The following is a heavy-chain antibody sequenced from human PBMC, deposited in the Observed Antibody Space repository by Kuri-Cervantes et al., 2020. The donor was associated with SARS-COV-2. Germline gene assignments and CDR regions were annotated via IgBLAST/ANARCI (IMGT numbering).Heavy chain of an antibody. CDR1: GFTFNTCA. J-gene: IGHJ6*02. CDR2: INHSGST. CDR3: ARATRRNYYYGMDV. V-gene: IGHV4-34*01. Sequence: GSLRLSCAASGFTFNTCAMHWVRQAPGKGLEWIEEINHSGSTNYNPSLKSRVTISVDTSKNQFSLKLSSVAAADTAVYYCARATRRNYYYGMDVWGQGTTVTVSS.